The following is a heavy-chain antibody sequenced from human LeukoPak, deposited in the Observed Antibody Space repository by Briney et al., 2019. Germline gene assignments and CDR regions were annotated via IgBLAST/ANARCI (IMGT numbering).Heavy chain of an antibody. D-gene: IGHD6-13*01. V-gene: IGHV3-23*01. CDR3: ARAPFISNWLFDY. Sequence: GGSLRLPCAASGFTFRSYAMTWVRQVPGRGLEWVSTIEGHGDNTYYEDSVKGRFTISRDNSKNTLYLHMNTLRAEDTAIYYCARAPFISNWLFDYWGQGTLVTVSS. J-gene: IGHJ4*02. CDR1: GFTFRSYA. CDR2: IEGHGDNT.